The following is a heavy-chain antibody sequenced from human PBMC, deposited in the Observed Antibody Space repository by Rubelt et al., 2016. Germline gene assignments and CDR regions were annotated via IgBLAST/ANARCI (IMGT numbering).Heavy chain of an antibody. V-gene: IGHV4-34*02. CDR3: GRLQWEVSTIDF. CDR2: ISHSGST. J-gene: IGHJ4*02. CDR1: GESVSGYY. Sequence: QVQLQQWGAGLFKPSETLSLTCAVYGESVSGYYWSWIRQPPGKGLEWIGEISHSGSTSHNPSLNSRVNISADTSNNQFSLKLGSVTAADKALYYWGRLQWEVSTIDFWGQGTRVTGSS. D-gene: IGHD3-16*02.